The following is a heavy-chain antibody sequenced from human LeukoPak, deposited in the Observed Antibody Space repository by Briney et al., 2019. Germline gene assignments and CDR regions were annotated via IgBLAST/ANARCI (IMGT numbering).Heavy chain of an antibody. D-gene: IGHD3-10*02. CDR3: AELGITMIGGV. CDR2: ISSSSAYI. V-gene: IGHV3-21*03. J-gene: IGHJ6*04. Sequence: GGSLRLSCAASGFTFSTYSMNWVRQAPGKGLEWVSSISSSSAYINYADSVKGRFTISRDNAKNSLYLQMNSLRAEDTAVYYCAELGITMIGGVWGKGTTVTISS. CDR1: GFTFSTYS.